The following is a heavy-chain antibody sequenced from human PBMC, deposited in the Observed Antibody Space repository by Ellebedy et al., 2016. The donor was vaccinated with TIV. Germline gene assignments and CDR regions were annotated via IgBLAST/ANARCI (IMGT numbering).Heavy chain of an antibody. Sequence: SETLSLXCAVYGGSFSGYYWSWIRQPPGKGLEWIGYIYYSGSTNYNPSLKSRVTISVDTSKNQFSLKLSSVTAADTAVYYCAREYSSSWYTTGAVFDYWGQGTLVTVSS. D-gene: IGHD6-13*01. CDR1: GGSFSGYY. CDR3: AREYSSSWYTTGAVFDY. J-gene: IGHJ4*02. CDR2: IYYSGST. V-gene: IGHV4-59*01.